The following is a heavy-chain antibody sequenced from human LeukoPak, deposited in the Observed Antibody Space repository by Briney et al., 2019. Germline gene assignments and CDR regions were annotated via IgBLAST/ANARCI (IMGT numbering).Heavy chain of an antibody. J-gene: IGHJ4*02. D-gene: IGHD3-9*01. Sequence: GGSLRLSCAASAFTFSTYGMHWVRQAPGKGLEWVAFIRYDGGNKYYADSVKGRFTISRDNSKNTLCLQMNSLRAEDTAVYYCAKVPHPYDTTGYFHFDYWGQGTLVTVSS. V-gene: IGHV3-30*02. CDR1: AFTFSTYG. CDR2: IRYDGGNK. CDR3: AKVPHPYDTTGYFHFDY.